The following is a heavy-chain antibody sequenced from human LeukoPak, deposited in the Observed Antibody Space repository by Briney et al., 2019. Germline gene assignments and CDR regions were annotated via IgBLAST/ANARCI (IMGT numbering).Heavy chain of an antibody. D-gene: IGHD2-15*01. J-gene: IGHJ4*02. V-gene: IGHV3-23*01. CDR1: GFTFSSYA. Sequence: PGGSLRLSCAASGFTFSSYATSWVRQAPGKGLEWVSAISGSGGSTYYADSVKGRFTISRDNSKNTLYLQMNSLRAEDTAVYYCANHILGYCSGGSCANFDHWGQGTLVTVSS. CDR2: ISGSGGST. CDR3: ANHILGYCSGGSCANFDH.